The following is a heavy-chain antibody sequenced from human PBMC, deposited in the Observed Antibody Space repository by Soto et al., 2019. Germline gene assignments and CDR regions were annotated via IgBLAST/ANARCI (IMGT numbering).Heavy chain of an antibody. J-gene: IGHJ2*01. Sequence: QVQLVQSGPEVTKAGASVKVSCTAPTDYIFLAYGFDWVRQAPGQGLEWMGWISPKFGRTNYARTHLDRFTMTTVVSTKPVSMELRDLRSDDTAVYYCARDDCNGGSCDGGHYLDLWGRGTPISVSS. CDR1: DYIFLAYG. D-gene: IGHD2-15*01. V-gene: IGHV1-18*01. CDR3: ARDDCNGGSCDGGHYLDL. CDR2: ISPKFGRT.